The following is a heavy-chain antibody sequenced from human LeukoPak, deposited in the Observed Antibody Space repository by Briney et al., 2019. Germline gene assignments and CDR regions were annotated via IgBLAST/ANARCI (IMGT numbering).Heavy chain of an antibody. CDR1: GFTFSGSA. V-gene: IGHV3-73*01. CDR2: IRSKANSYAT. Sequence: GGSLRLSCAASGFTFSGSAIHWVRQASGKGLEWVGRIRSKANSYATSTAASVKGRFTISRDDSKNTAYLQMSSLKTEDTAVYYCTRDYGVLFDYWGQGTLVTVSS. J-gene: IGHJ4*02. CDR3: TRDYGVLFDY. D-gene: IGHD4-17*01.